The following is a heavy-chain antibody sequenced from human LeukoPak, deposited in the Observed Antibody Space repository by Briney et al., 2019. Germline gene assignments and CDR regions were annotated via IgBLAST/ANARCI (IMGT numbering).Heavy chain of an antibody. V-gene: IGHV3-7*01. D-gene: IGHD2-8*01. CDR2: IKGDGSGK. J-gene: IGHJ5*02. Sequence: GGSLRLSCAASGFTFTSYWMSWVRQAPGKGLEWVANIKGDGSGKYYVDSVKGRFTISRDNAKNSVYLQMNSLRVEDTAVYYCVRDLFNGFQSLYGWLDPWGQGTLVTVSS. CDR3: VRDLFNGFQSLYGWLDP. CDR1: GFTFTSYW.